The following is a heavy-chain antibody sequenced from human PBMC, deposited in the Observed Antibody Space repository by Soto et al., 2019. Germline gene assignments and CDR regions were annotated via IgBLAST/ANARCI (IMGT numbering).Heavy chain of an antibody. CDR3: VRGGGGGLFDP. V-gene: IGHV3-11*06. CDR2: ISPGSRYP. J-gene: IGHJ5*02. Sequence: GGSLRLSCAGSGFTFGDSYMSWIRQAPGKGLEWLSYISPGSRYPAYADSVKGRFTIPRDNAKRSLYLQMMSLTAEDTAIYYCVRGGGGGLFDPWGQGTMVTVSS. CDR1: GFTFGDSY. D-gene: IGHD2-15*01.